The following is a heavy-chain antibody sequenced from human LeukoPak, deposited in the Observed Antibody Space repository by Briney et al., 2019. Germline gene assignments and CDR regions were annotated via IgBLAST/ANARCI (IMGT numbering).Heavy chain of an antibody. J-gene: IGHJ5*02. CDR2: INPSGGST. CDR3: ARDRSCSSTSCYVRFWFDP. D-gene: IGHD2-2*01. Sequence: ASVKVSCKASGYTFTFYYIHWVRQAPGQGLEWMGIINPSGGSTSYAQKLQGRVTMTRDMSTSTVYMELSSLRSEDTAVYYCARDRSCSSTSCYVRFWFDPWGQGTLVTVSS. CDR1: GYTFTFYY. V-gene: IGHV1-46*01.